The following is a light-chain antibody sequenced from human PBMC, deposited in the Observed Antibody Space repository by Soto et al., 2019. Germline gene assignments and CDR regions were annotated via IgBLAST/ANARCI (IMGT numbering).Light chain of an antibody. CDR3: QQTFITTRT. Sequence: DMQMTQSPSSLSASVGDRVTIRCQPSQDIRNNLNWYQHTPGKAPKIXIFDATTLQSGVPSRFSGRGAGTDFTLTITSLQPEDVATYYCQQTFITTRTFGQGTKVDIK. CDR1: QDIRNN. J-gene: IGKJ1*01. CDR2: DAT. V-gene: IGKV1-39*01.